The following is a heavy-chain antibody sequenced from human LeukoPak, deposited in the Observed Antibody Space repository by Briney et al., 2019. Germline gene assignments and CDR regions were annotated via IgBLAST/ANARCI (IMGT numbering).Heavy chain of an antibody. D-gene: IGHD3-10*01. V-gene: IGHV3-7*03. CDR2: IKLDGSEK. CDR1: GFTFGKYW. J-gene: IGHJ6*02. CDR3: AKDAGDNYYYYGMDV. Sequence: PGGSLRLSCVASGFTFGKYWMSWVRQAPGKGLEWVANIKLDGSEKNYVDSVKGRFTISRDNAKNSLYLQMNSLRAEDTALYYCAKDAGDNYYYYGMDVWGQGTTVTVSS.